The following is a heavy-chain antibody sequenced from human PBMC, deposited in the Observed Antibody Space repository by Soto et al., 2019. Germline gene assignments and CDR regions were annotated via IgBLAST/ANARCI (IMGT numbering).Heavy chain of an antibody. CDR2: IGSSGDNTT. CDR3: ARSPGYCSGGNCYNWFDP. V-gene: IGHV3-48*01. CDR1: GFTFSIYS. D-gene: IGHD2-15*01. Sequence: GGSLRLSCAASGFTFSIYSMNWVRQAPGKGLDWISYIGSSGDNTTYYADSVKGRFTISRDNAKNSLYLQMNSLRAEDTAVYYCARSPGYCSGGNCYNWFDPWGQGTLVTVSS. J-gene: IGHJ5*02.